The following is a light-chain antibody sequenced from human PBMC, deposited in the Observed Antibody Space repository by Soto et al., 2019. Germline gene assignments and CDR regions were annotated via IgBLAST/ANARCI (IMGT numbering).Light chain of an antibody. V-gene: IGLV3-21*04. J-gene: IGLJ2*01. Sequence: YELTQPPSVSVAPGKTARITCGGNNIGSKSVHWYQQKPGQAPVLVIYYDSDRPSGIPERFSGSNSGNTATLTISRVEAGDDADYYCQVWDSSSDHVVFGGGTKLTVL. CDR2: YDS. CDR3: QVWDSSSDHVV. CDR1: NIGSKS.